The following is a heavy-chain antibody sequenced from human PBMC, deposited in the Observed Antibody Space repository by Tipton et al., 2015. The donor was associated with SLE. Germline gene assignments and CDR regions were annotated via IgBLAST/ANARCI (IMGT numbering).Heavy chain of an antibody. CDR2: IYYSGGT. CDR1: GGSISSYY. J-gene: IGHJ6*03. D-gene: IGHD3-10*01. Sequence: TLSLTCTVSGGSISSYYWNWFRQPPGKGLEWIGYIYYSGGTNYNPSLKSRVTISVDTSKNQFSLKLSSVTAADTAVYYCARGARGREYYYYYMDVWGKGTTVTVSS. V-gene: IGHV4-59*01. CDR3: ARGARGREYYYYYMDV.